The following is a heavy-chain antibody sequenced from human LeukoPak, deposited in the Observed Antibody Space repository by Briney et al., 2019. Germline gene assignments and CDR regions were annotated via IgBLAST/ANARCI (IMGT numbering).Heavy chain of an antibody. Sequence: ASVTVSCTASGYAFTNYYIHWVRQAPGQGLEWMGIINPAGGSTGYAQKFQGRVTMTRDTSTSTVYMELSSLRSEDTAVYYCARYNGDLTGGFDYWGRGTLVTVSS. D-gene: IGHD4-17*01. CDR3: ARYNGDLTGGFDY. V-gene: IGHV1-46*01. CDR1: GYAFTNYY. CDR2: INPAGGST. J-gene: IGHJ4*02.